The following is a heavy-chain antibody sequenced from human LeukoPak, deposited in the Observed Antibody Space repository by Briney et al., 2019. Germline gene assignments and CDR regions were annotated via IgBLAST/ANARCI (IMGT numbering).Heavy chain of an antibody. CDR3: ARDTPSSGYYSGPPPRYGMDV. Sequence: ASVKVSCKASGYTFTAYFIHWVRQAPGQGLEWVGRINPTSGDANYAQKFQGWVTMTRDTSISTAYMELSRLRSDDTAVYYCARDTPSSGYYSGPPPRYGMDVWGQGTTVTVSS. D-gene: IGHD3-22*01. J-gene: IGHJ6*02. CDR1: GYTFTAYF. CDR2: INPTSGDA. V-gene: IGHV1-2*04.